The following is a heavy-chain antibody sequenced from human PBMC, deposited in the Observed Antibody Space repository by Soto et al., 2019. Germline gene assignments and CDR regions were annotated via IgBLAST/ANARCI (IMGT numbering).Heavy chain of an antibody. D-gene: IGHD2-21*02. CDR2: IYYSGST. V-gene: IGHV4-30-2*03. Sequence: PSETLSLTCAVSGGSISSDGYSWSWIRQPPGKGLEWIGSIYYSGSTYYNPSLKSRVTVSVDTSKNQFSLKLSSVTAADTAVYYCARHPSDFWFDPWGQGTLVTVSS. CDR1: GGSISSDGYS. CDR3: ARHPSDFWFDP. J-gene: IGHJ5*02.